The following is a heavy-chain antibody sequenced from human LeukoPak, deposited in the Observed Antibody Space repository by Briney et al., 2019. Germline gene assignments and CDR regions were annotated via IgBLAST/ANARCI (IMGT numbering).Heavy chain of an antibody. J-gene: IGHJ3*02. CDR1: GFTFSSYA. Sequence: GGSLRLSCAASGFTFSSYAMHWVRQAPGKGLEWEAVISYDGNNKYYADSVKGRFTISRDNSKNTLYLQMNSLRAEDTAVYYCAREGETGYCSGGSCYFGAFDIWGQGTMVTVSS. D-gene: IGHD2-15*01. V-gene: IGHV3-30-3*01. CDR3: AREGETGYCSGGSCYFGAFDI. CDR2: ISYDGNNK.